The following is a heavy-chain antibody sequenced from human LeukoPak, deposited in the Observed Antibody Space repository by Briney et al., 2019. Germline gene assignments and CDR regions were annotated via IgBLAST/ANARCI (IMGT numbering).Heavy chain of an antibody. Sequence: PGGSLRLSCAASGFTVSSNYMSWVRQAPEKGLEWVAVISYDGSNKYYADSVKGRFTISRDDSKNTLYLQMNSLKTEDTAVYYCTTEGYYYGSGSYYTRGAFDIWGQGTMVTVSS. CDR2: ISYDGSNK. J-gene: IGHJ3*02. D-gene: IGHD3-10*01. CDR1: GFTVSSNY. CDR3: TTEGYYYGSGSYYTRGAFDI. V-gene: IGHV3-30*03.